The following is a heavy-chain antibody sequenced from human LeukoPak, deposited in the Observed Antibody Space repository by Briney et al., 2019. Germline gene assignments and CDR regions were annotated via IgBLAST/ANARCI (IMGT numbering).Heavy chain of an antibody. V-gene: IGHV3-11*01. CDR3: ARDSRKYSSSSDYYYYYMDV. CDR1: GFTFSDYY. Sequence: SGGSLRLSCAASGFTFSDYYMSWIRQAPGKGLEWVSYISSSGSTIYYADSVKGRFTISRDNAKNSLYLQMNSLRAEDTAVYYCARDSRKYSSSSDYYYYYMDVWGKGTTVTVSS. J-gene: IGHJ6*03. D-gene: IGHD6-6*01. CDR2: ISSSGSTI.